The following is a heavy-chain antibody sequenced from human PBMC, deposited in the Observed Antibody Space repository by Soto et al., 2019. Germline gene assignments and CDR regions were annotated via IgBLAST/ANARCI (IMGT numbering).Heavy chain of an antibody. CDR1: GYTFTAYN. J-gene: IGHJ5*02. D-gene: IGHD3-10*01. CDR2: INAGNGNT. Sequence: QVQLGQSGAEVKEPGASVRLSCKAFGYTFTAYNIHWVRQAPGQGLEWMGWINAGNGNTRSSRKFQGRVIITRDTSATTAYLEVDSLRSEDTAIYYCARVAPSGGSVPRFEPWGQGTLLTVSS. V-gene: IGHV1-3*01. CDR3: ARVAPSGGSVPRFEP.